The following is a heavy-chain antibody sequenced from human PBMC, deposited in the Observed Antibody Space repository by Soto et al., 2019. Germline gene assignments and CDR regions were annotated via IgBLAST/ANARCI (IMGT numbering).Heavy chain of an antibody. Sequence: SQTLSLTCAVSGGSISSGGYSWSWIRQPPGKGLEWIGYIYHSGSTYYNPSLKSRVTISVDRSKNQFSLKLSSVTAADTAVYYCAAGGGLPRYYWGQGTLVTVSS. V-gene: IGHV4-30-2*01. D-gene: IGHD5-12*01. J-gene: IGHJ4*02. CDR2: IYHSGST. CDR1: GGSISSGGYS. CDR3: AAGGGLPRYY.